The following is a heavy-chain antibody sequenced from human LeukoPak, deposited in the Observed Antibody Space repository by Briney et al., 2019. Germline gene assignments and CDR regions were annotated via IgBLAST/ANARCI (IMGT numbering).Heavy chain of an antibody. CDR1: GGSISSYY. J-gene: IGHJ6*03. CDR3: ARGRVSSSTWYSTYYYYFYMDV. Sequence: PSETLSLTCTVSGGSISSYYWSWIRQPPGKGLEWIGYIYYSGSTNYNPSLKSRVTISVDTSKNQFSLKLSSATAADTAVYFCARGRVSSSTWYSTYYYYFYMDVWGKGTTVTVSS. CDR2: IYYSGST. D-gene: IGHD6-13*01. V-gene: IGHV4-59*01.